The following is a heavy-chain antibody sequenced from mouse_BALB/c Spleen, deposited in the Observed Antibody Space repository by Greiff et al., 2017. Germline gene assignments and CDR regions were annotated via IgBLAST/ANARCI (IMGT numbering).Heavy chain of an antibody. D-gene: IGHD3-3*01. Sequence: EVQGVESGGGLVQPGGSLRLSCATSGFTFTDYYMSWVRQPPGKELEWLGFIRNKANGYTTEYSASVKGRFTISRDNSQSILYLQMNTLRAEDSATYYCARDGGLYAMDYWGQGTSVTVSS. CDR2: IRNKANGYTT. V-gene: IGHV7-3*02. J-gene: IGHJ4*01. CDR1: GFTFTDYY. CDR3: ARDGGLYAMDY.